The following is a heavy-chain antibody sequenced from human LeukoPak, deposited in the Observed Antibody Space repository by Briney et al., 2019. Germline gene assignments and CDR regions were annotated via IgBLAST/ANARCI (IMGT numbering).Heavy chain of an antibody. CDR3: ARLTLTGVGGRGWFDA. Sequence: PSETLSLTCIVSGDSISNSGWSWGWIRQPPGKGLEWIGTMPYGENVADNEIPSYNPSLKSRVSISADTSKNQLSLKVNSVTAADTASYYCARLTLTGVGGRGWFDAWGQGTLVIVSS. CDR1: GDSISNSGWS. D-gene: IGHD3-3*01. J-gene: IGHJ5*02. CDR2: MPYGENVADNEIP. V-gene: IGHV4-39*01.